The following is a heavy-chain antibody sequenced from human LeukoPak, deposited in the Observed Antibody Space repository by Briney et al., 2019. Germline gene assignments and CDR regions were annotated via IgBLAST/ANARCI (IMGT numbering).Heavy chain of an antibody. CDR2: IRYDGSNK. CDR1: RFTFSSYG. CDR3: AKERGLGSTSNYYYYMDV. V-gene: IGHV3-30*02. Sequence: GGSLRPSCAASRFTFSSYGMHWVRQAPGKGLEWVAFIRYDGSNKYYADSVKGRFTISRDNSKNTLYLQMNSLRAEDTAVYYCAKERGLGSTSNYYYYMDVWGKGTTVTISS. J-gene: IGHJ6*03. D-gene: IGHD2-2*01.